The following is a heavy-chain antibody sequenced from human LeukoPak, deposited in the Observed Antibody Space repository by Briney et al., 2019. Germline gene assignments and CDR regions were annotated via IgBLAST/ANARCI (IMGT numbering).Heavy chain of an antibody. CDR2: IYTSGST. CDR1: GGSISSYY. Sequence: SETLSLTCTGSGGSISSYYWSWIRQPAGKGLEWIGRIYTSGSTNYNPSLKSRVTMSVDTSKNQFSLKLSSVTAADTAVYYCARGSSTSCYSCYYYYYMDVWGKGTTVTVSS. V-gene: IGHV4-4*07. J-gene: IGHJ6*03. CDR3: ARGSSTSCYSCYYYYYMDV. D-gene: IGHD2-2*02.